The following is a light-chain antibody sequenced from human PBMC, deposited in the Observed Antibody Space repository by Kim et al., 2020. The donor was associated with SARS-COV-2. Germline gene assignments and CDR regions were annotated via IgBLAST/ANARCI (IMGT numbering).Light chain of an antibody. CDR1: SSNIGAGYD. Sequence: RVTISCTGSSSNIGAGYDVHWYQQLPGTAPKLLIYGNSNRPSGVPDRFAGSKSGTSASLAITGLQAEDEADYYGQSYDSSLSGSGVFGTGTKVTVL. CDR3: QSYDSSLSGSGV. CDR2: GNS. J-gene: IGLJ1*01. V-gene: IGLV1-40*01.